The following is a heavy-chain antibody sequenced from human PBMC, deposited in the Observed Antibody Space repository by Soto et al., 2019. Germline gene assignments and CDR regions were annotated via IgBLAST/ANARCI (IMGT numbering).Heavy chain of an antibody. J-gene: IGHJ4*02. CDR2: INPSGGST. CDR3: ARGDYDVLTGYYPLDY. D-gene: IGHD3-9*01. V-gene: IGHV1-46*01. Sequence: ASVKVSCKASGYTLTSYYMHWVRQAPGQGLAWMGIINPSGGSTSYAQNYQGRITMTSDTSTTTVYMELSSLRSEDTAVYFCARGDYDVLTGYYPLDYWGQGTLVTVSS. CDR1: GYTLTSYY.